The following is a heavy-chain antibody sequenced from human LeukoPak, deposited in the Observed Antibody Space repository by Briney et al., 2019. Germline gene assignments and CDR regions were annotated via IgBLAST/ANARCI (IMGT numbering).Heavy chain of an antibody. Sequence: SETLSLTCTVSGGSISDYSWSWIRQPPGKGLEWIGNTYYSGSANHNPSLKSRVTISRDTSKNQFSLKLSSVTAADTAVYYCARTRITMIADPWGQGTLVTVSS. CDR1: GGSISDYS. D-gene: IGHD3-22*01. CDR2: TYYSGSA. J-gene: IGHJ5*02. CDR3: ARTRITMIADP. V-gene: IGHV4-59*01.